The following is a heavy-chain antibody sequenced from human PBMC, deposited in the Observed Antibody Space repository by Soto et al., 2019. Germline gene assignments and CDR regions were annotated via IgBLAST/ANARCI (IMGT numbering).Heavy chain of an antibody. CDR1: GGTFSSYA. V-gene: IGHV1-69*12. Sequence: QVQLVQSGAEVKRPGSSVKVSCKASGGTFSSYAISWVRQAPGRGLEWMGGIIPIFGTANYAQKFQGRVTSTADESTSTAYMELSSLRSEDTAVYYCARERLAVAGTFDYWGQGTLVTVSS. D-gene: IGHD6-19*01. J-gene: IGHJ4*02. CDR2: IIPIFGTA. CDR3: ARERLAVAGTFDY.